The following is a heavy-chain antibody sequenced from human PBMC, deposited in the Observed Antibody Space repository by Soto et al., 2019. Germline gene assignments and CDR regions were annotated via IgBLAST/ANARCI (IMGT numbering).Heavy chain of an antibody. D-gene: IGHD6-13*01. J-gene: IGHJ6*02. V-gene: IGHV1-18*01. CDR2: ISAYNGNT. Sequence: QVQLVQSGAEVKKPGASVKVSCKASGYTFTSYGISWVRQAPGQGLEWMGWISAYNGNTNYAQKLKGRVTMTTDKSTRTAYMELRSLRTDDTAVYFCARDVFVAAADYYYYGMDVWGQGTTVTVSS. CDR1: GYTFTSYG. CDR3: ARDVFVAAADYYYYGMDV.